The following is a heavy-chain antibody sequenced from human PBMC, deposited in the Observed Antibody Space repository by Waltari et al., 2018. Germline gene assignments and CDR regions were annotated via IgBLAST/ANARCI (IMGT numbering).Heavy chain of an antibody. J-gene: IGHJ3*02. V-gene: IGHV4-39*01. D-gene: IGHD3-22*01. Sequence: QLQLQESGPGLVKPSETLSLTCTVSGGSISSSSYYWGWIRQPPGKGLEWIGSIYYSGSTYYNPSLKSRVTISVDTSKNQFSLKLSSVTAADTAVYYCARHAYYYDSSGYYRAFDIWGQGTMVTVSS. CDR2: IYYSGST. CDR3: ARHAYYYDSSGYYRAFDI. CDR1: GGSISSSSYY.